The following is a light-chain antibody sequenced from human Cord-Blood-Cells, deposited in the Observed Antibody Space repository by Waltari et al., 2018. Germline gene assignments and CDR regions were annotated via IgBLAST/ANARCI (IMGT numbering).Light chain of an antibody. Sequence: EIVLTQSPATLSLSPGERATLSCRPSQSVSSYLAWYQQNPGQAPRLLIYDASNRATGIPARFSGSGSGTDFTLTISSLEPEDFAVYYCQQRSNWPPWTFGQGTKVEIK. J-gene: IGKJ1*01. V-gene: IGKV3-11*01. CDR3: QQRSNWPPWT. CDR1: QSVSSY. CDR2: DAS.